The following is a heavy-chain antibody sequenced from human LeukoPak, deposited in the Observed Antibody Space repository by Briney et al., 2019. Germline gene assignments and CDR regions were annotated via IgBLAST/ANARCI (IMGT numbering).Heavy chain of an antibody. J-gene: IGHJ4*02. CDR1: GGTFSSYA. D-gene: IGHD6-19*01. Sequence: SVKVSCKASGGTFSSYAISWVRQAPGQGLEWMGRIIPXLGIANYAQKFQGRVTITADKSTSTAYMELSSLRSEDTAVYYCARDGEYSSGWYGGNYFDYWGQGTLVTVSS. V-gene: IGHV1-69*04. CDR2: IIPXLGIA. CDR3: ARDGEYSSGWYGGNYFDY.